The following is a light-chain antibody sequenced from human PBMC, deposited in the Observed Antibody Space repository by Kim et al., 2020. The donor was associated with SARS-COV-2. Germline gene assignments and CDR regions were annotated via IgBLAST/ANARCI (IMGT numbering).Light chain of an antibody. CDR2: QDS. CDR1: KLGDKY. J-gene: IGLJ1*01. CDR3: QAWESSTEV. Sequence: SYELTQPPSVSVSPGQTASITCSGDKLGDKYACWYQQKPGQSPVLVIYQDSKRPSGIPERFSGSNSGNTATLTISGTQAMDEADYYCQAWESSTEVFGPG. V-gene: IGLV3-1*01.